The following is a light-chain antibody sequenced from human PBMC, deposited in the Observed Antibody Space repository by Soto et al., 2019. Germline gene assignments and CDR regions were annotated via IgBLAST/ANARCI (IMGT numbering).Light chain of an antibody. CDR3: CSYAGATTYV. CDR2: EGT. CDR1: RSDVGSFNL. J-gene: IGLJ1*01. Sequence: QSVLTQPASVTGSPGQSITISCTGARSDVGSFNLVSWYQQHPGKAPKLMIYEGTKRPSGISNRFSGSKSGNTASLTISGLQDEEEPDPYCCSYAGATTYVFGTGTKVTV. V-gene: IGLV2-23*01.